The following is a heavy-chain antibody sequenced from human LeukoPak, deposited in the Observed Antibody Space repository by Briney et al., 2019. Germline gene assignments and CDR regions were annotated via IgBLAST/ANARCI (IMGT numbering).Heavy chain of an antibody. V-gene: IGHV3-48*03. J-gene: IGHJ3*02. CDR3: ARGLGITIFGVVIGPDAFDI. CDR2: ISDSGRTT. D-gene: IGHD3-3*01. Sequence: GGSLRLSCAVSGLTFSNFKMNWVRQAPGKGLEWVSYISDSGRTTFYADSVKGRFTISRDNAKNSLYLQMSSLRVEDTAVYYCARGLGITIFGVVIGPDAFDIWGQGTMVTVSS. CDR1: GLTFSNFK.